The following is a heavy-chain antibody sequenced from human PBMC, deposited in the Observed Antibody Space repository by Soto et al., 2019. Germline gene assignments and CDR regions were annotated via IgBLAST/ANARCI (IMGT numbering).Heavy chain of an antibody. CDR1: GYTFTSYA. Sequence: QVQLVQSGAEEKKPGASVKVSCKASGYTFTSYAMHWVRQAPGQRLEWMGWINAGNGNTKYSQKFQGRVTITRDTSASTADMELSSLRSEDTAVYYCARGDYGFDAFDIWGQGTMVTVSS. V-gene: IGHV1-3*05. D-gene: IGHD4-17*01. CDR2: INAGNGNT. CDR3: ARGDYGFDAFDI. J-gene: IGHJ3*02.